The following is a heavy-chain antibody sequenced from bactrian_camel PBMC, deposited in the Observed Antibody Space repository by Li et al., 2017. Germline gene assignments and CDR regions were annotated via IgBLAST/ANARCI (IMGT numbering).Heavy chain of an antibody. CDR1: GFQFSDYP. CDR3: TKDRSYGTRNWAQST. Sequence: QLVESGGGLVPPGGSLRLSCAASGFQFSDYPMSWVRQAPGKGLEWVARIAHDGWVTRYHDSAKGRFTISRDNARNTLYLQMNSLKPEDTAMYYCTKDRSYGTRNWAQSTRGQGTQVTVS. D-gene: IGHD3*01. V-gene: IGHV3S42*01. CDR2: IAHDGWVT. J-gene: IGHJ4*01.